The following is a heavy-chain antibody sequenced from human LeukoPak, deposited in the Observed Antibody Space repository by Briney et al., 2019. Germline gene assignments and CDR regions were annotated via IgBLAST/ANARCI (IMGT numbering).Heavy chain of an antibody. J-gene: IGHJ4*02. Sequence: GGSLRLSCAASGFTFSDYYMSWNRQAPGKGLEWVSYISSSGSTIYYADSVKGRFTISRDNAKNSLYLQMNSLRAEDTAVYYCARDRYYDSSGYPSFDYWGQGTLVTVSS. CDR3: ARDRYYDSSGYPSFDY. D-gene: IGHD3-22*01. CDR1: GFTFSDYY. CDR2: ISSSGSTI. V-gene: IGHV3-11*01.